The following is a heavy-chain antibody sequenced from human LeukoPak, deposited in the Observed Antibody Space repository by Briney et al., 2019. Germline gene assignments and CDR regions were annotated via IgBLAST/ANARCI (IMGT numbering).Heavy chain of an antibody. CDR1: GFGFSSFA. CDR2: ISTNGGST. J-gene: IGHJ4*02. D-gene: IGHD1-1*01. V-gene: IGHV3-64*04. Sequence: PGGSLRLSCSASGFGFSSFAMHWVRQAPGKGLEYVSAISTNGGSTYYADSVKGRFTISRDNAKNSLYLQMNSLRAEDTALYYCARHSPLWNYWGQGTLVTVSS. CDR3: ARHSPLWNY.